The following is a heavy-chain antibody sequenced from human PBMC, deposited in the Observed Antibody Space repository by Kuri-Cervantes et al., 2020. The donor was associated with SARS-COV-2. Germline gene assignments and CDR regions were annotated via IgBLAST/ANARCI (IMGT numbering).Heavy chain of an antibody. CDR1: GFTFSSYA. J-gene: IGHJ4*02. V-gene: IGHV3-30*04. D-gene: IGHD3-3*01. Sequence: GESLKISCAASGFTFSSYAMHWVRQAPGKGLEWVAVISYDGSNKYYADSVKGRFTISRDNSKNTLYLQMNSLRAEDTAVYYCAKGYDFWSGYRLFDYWGQGTLVTVSS. CDR2: ISYDGSNK. CDR3: AKGYDFWSGYRLFDY.